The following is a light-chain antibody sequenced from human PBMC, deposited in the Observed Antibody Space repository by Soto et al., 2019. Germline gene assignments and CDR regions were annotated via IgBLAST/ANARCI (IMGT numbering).Light chain of an antibody. CDR1: SSDVGGYNY. CDR3: NSYTGSSTHV. J-gene: IGLJ1*01. V-gene: IGLV2-14*01. Sequence: QSALTQPASVSGSPGQSITISCTGTSSDVGGYNYVSWYQQHPGKAPKLMIYDVSNRPSGVSNRFSGSKSGNTASLTISGLQAEDEADYYCNSYTGSSTHVFGTGTKVTVL. CDR2: DVS.